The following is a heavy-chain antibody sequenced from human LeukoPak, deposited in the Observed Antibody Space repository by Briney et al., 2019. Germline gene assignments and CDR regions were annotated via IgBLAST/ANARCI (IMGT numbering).Heavy chain of an antibody. CDR1: GYTLTELS. D-gene: IGHD5-12*01. V-gene: IGHV1-24*01. J-gene: IGHJ4*02. CDR2: FDPEDGET. CDR3: ATGVQWLRVGY. Sequence: GTSVKVSCKVSGYTLTELSMHWVRQAHGKGHEWMGGFDPEDGETIYAQKSQGRVTMTEDTSTDTAYMEQSSLRSEDTAVYYCATGVQWLRVGYWGQGTLVTVSS.